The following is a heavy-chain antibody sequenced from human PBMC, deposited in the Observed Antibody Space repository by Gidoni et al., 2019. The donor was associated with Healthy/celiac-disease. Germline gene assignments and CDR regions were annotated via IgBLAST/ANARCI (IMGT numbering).Heavy chain of an antibody. CDR1: GYTFTSYA. CDR2: INAGNGNT. D-gene: IGHD3-22*01. V-gene: IGHV1-3*01. J-gene: IGHJ5*02. CDR3: ARALRRYYYDSSGYWFDP. Sequence: QVQLVQSGAEVKKPGASVQVSCKASGYTFTSYAMHWVRQAPGQRPEWMGWINAGNGNTKYSQKFQGRVTITRDTSASTAYMELSSLRSEDTAVYYCARALRRYYYDSSGYWFDPWGQGTLVTVSS.